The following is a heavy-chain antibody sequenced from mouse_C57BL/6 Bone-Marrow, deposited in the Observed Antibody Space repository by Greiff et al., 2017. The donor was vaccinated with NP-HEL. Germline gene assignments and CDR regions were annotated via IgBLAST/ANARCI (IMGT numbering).Heavy chain of an antibody. V-gene: IGHV1-64*01. CDR3: AREGTTVVLDY. J-gene: IGHJ2*01. CDR1: GYTFTSYW. D-gene: IGHD1-1*01. CDR2: IHPNSGST. Sequence: QVQLQQPGAELVKPGASVKLSCKASGYTFTSYWMHWVKQRPGQGLEWIGMIHPNSGSTNYNEKFKSKATLTVAKASSTAYMQLGSLTSEDSAVYYCAREGTTVVLDYWGQGTTLTVSS.